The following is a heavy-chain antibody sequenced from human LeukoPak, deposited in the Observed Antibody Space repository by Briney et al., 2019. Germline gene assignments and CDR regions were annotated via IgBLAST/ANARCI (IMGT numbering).Heavy chain of an antibody. CDR2: INPNSGGT. D-gene: IGHD3-22*01. CDR1: GYTFTGYY. CDR3: ARGGTLSSGSLRAFDI. Sequence: ASVKVSCKASGYTFTGYYMHWVRQAPGQGLEWMGWINPNSGGTNYAQKFQGRVTMTRDTSISTAYMELSRLRSDDTAVYYCARGGTLSSGSLRAFDIWGQGTLITVSS. V-gene: IGHV1-2*02. J-gene: IGHJ4*02.